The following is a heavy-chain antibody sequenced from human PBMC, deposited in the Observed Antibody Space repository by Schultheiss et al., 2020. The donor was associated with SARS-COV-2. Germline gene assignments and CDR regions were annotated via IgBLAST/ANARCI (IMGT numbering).Heavy chain of an antibody. D-gene: IGHD2-2*01. CDR1: GFTFISYS. J-gene: IGHJ6*03. V-gene: IGHV3-15*01. CDR3: TTDRYCSSTSCYFYYYYYYMDV. Sequence: GESLKISCAASGFTFISYSMNWVRQAPGKGLEWVGRIKSKTDGGTTDYAAPVKGRFTISRDDSKNTLYLQMNSLKTEDTAVYYCTTDRYCSSTSCYFYYYYYYMDVWGKGTTVTVSS. CDR2: IKSKTDGGTT.